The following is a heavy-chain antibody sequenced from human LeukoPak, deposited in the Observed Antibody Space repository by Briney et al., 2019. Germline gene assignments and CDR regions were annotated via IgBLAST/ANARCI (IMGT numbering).Heavy chain of an antibody. CDR1: GFTFSSHW. J-gene: IGHJ4*02. Sequence: PGGSLRLSCAASGFTFSSHWMHWVRQAPGKGLVWVSRIKTDGSSTSYADSVMGRFTISRDNAKNTLYLQMNSLRAEDTAVYYCARVIYSGWEGELSDWGQGTLVTVSS. V-gene: IGHV3-74*01. CDR2: IKTDGSST. CDR3: ARVIYSGWEGELSD. D-gene: IGHD6-19*01.